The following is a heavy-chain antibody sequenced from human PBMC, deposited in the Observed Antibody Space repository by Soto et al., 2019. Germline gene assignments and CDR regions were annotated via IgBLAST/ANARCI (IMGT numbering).Heavy chain of an antibody. CDR2: IYPGDSEI. V-gene: IGHV5-51*01. CDR3: ARSTAGHSLAPFDF. Sequence: GESLKISCQASGYSFTTYWISWVRQTPGRGLEWMGIIYPGDSEIKYSPSFDGQVTFSVDKSTSTAYLQWIGLKTSDTGMYFCARSTAGHSLAPFDFWGQGSLVTVSS. D-gene: IGHD2-21*01. CDR1: GYSFTTYW. J-gene: IGHJ4*02.